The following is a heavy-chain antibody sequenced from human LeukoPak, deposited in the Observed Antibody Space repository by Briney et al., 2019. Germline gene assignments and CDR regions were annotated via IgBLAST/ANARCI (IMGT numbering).Heavy chain of an antibody. CDR2: IRGSGGST. CDR1: GFTFSSYA. D-gene: IGHD4-17*01. J-gene: IGHJ3*02. V-gene: IGHV3-23*01. CDR3: AKAIGDYVAFDI. Sequence: PGGSLRLSCAASGFTFSSYAMSWVRHAPGKGLEWVSAIRGSGGSTYYADSVKGRLTISRDHSTNTLYLQMNSLRAEDTAVYYCAKAIGDYVAFDIWGQGTMVTVSS.